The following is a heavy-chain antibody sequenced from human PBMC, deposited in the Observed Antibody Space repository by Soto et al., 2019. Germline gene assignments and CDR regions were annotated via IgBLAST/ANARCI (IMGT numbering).Heavy chain of an antibody. CDR3: AKEKNGFWDDDGCRHCYDF. CDR2: ASGGGDAK. Sequence: EVRLLESGGGSVQSGGSLRLSCRTSGFHFTSYAMSWVRQAPGRGLEWISGASGGGDAKYYSDSVKGRFTVSRDTSKSTMFLQMTGLRVEDTAIYFCAKEKNGFWDDDGCRHCYDFWGQGALVTVAP. CDR1: GFHFTSYA. V-gene: IGHV3-23*01. D-gene: IGHD3-16*01. J-gene: IGHJ4*02.